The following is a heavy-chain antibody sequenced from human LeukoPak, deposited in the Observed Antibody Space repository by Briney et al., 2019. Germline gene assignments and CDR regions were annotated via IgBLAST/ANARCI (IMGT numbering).Heavy chain of an antibody. J-gene: IGHJ4*02. Sequence: PSETLSLTCTVSGGSIRSYYWSWIRQPPGKGLEWIGYIYYSGSTYYNPSLKSRVTISVDTSKNQFSLKLSSVTAADTAVYYCARVPFRSYYDSSGYCFDYWGQGTLVTVSS. CDR2: IYYSGST. CDR1: GGSIRSYY. CDR3: ARVPFRSYYDSSGYCFDY. D-gene: IGHD3-22*01. V-gene: IGHV4-30-4*01.